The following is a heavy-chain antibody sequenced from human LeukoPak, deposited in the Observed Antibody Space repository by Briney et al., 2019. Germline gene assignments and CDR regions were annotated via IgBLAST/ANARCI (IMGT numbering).Heavy chain of an antibody. V-gene: IGHV3-30*01. J-gene: IGHJ4*02. D-gene: IGHD4-23*01. CDR3: ARDRSTVVTDWEYLFDC. CDR2: ISYDGSNK. CDR1: GFTFSSYA. Sequence: GRSLRLSCAASGFTFSSYAMHWVRQAPGKGLEWVAVISYDGSNKYYADSVKGRFTISRDNSKNTLYLQMNSLRAEDTAVYYCARDRSTVVTDWEYLFDCWGQGTLVTVSS.